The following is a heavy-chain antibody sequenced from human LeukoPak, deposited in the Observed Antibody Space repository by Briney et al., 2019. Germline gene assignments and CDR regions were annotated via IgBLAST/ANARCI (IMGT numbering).Heavy chain of an antibody. CDR1: GFTFSSYG. Sequence: PGGSLRLSCAASGFTFSSYGMHWVRQAPGKGLEGVAIISHDGNNKYYADSVKGRFTISRDNSQNTLYLQMNSLKAEDTAVYYCARDLGQIDYWGQGTLVTVSS. V-gene: IGHV3-30*03. CDR2: ISHDGNNK. J-gene: IGHJ4*02. CDR3: ARDLGQIDY.